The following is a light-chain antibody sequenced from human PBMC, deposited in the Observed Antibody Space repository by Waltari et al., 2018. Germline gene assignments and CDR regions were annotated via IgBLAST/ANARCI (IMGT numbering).Light chain of an antibody. Sequence: SYELTQPPSVSVSPGQTARITCSGDALPKNYAYWYQQKSGQAPVLVIYEDSKRPSGIPEKFSGSSSGTMATLTISGAQVEDEADYYCCSTDSSDNHRVFGGGTKLTVL. V-gene: IGLV3-10*01. J-gene: IGLJ3*02. CDR3: CSTDSSDNHRV. CDR1: ALPKNY. CDR2: EDS.